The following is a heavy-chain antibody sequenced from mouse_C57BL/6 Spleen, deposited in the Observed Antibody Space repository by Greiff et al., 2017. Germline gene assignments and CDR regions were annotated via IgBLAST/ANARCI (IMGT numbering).Heavy chain of an antibody. J-gene: IGHJ3*01. V-gene: IGHV3-6*01. CDR2: ISYDGSN. CDR3: ASIYYDKGFAY. Sequence: EVKLMESGPGLVKPSQSLSLTCSVTGYSITSGYYWNWIRQFPGNKLEWMGYISYDGSNTSNPSLKNPISITSDTSKNQFFLKLNSVTTEDTATYSCASIYYDKGFAYWGQGTLVTVSA. CDR1: GYSITSGYY. D-gene: IGHD2-4*01.